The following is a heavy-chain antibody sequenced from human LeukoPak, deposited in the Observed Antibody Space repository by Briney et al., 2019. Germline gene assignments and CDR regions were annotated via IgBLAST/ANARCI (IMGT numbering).Heavy chain of an antibody. CDR2: IYSGGST. CDR3: AKDHESGANWFDP. V-gene: IGHV3-53*01. CDR1: GFTVSSNY. J-gene: IGHJ5*02. Sequence: GGSLRLSCAASGFTVSSNYMSWVRQAPGKGLEWVSVIYSGGSTYYADSVKGRFTISRDNSKNTLYLQMNSLRAEDTAVYYCAKDHESGANWFDPWGQGTLVTVSS. D-gene: IGHD3-10*01.